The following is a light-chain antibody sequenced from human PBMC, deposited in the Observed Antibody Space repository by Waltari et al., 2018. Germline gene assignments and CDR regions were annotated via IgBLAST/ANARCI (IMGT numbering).Light chain of an antibody. CDR2: DAS. CDR3: QLRTGWPMT. V-gene: IGKV3-11*01. J-gene: IGKJ5*01. CDR1: QSVSNS. Sequence: PGERATLSCRASQSVSNSLAWYRQKPGQGPSLLIYDASTRAAGIPDRFSGSGSGTDFTLTIISLEPEDFAVYYCQLRTGWPMTFGQGTRLEIK.